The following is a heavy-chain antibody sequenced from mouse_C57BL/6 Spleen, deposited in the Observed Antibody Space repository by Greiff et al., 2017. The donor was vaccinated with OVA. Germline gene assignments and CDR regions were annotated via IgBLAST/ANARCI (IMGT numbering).Heavy chain of an antibody. V-gene: IGHV1-58*01. Sequence: VQLKQSGAELVRPGSSVKMSCKTSGYTFTSYGINWVKQRPGQGLEWIGYIYIGNGYTEYNEKFKGKATPTSDTSSSTAYMQLSSLTSEDSAIYFCARWDYGSSYAMDYWGQGTSVTVSS. J-gene: IGHJ4*01. CDR1: GYTFTSYG. CDR2: IYIGNGYT. CDR3: ARWDYGSSYAMDY. D-gene: IGHD1-1*01.